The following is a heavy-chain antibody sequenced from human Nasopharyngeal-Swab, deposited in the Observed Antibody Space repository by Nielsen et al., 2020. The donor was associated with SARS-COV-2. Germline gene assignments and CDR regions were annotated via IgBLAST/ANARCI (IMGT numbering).Heavy chain of an antibody. CDR2: INPNNGGT. D-gene: IGHD6-13*01. CDR1: GYTFTGYY. CDR3: ARDDGDVPGITGSGPPGGY. J-gene: IGHJ4*02. V-gene: IGHV1-2*06. Sequence: ASVKVSCKTSGYTFTGYYIHWVRQAPGQGLEWMGRINPNNGGTNYAQKFQGRVTMTRDTSISTAYMEISSLRSDDTAKYYCARDDGDVPGITGSGPPGGYWGQGTLVTVSS.